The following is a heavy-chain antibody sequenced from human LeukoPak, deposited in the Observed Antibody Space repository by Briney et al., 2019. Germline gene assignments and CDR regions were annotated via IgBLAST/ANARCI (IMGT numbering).Heavy chain of an antibody. CDR2: ISSSSSYI. J-gene: IGHJ3*02. V-gene: IGHV3-21*01. D-gene: IGHD3-22*01. CDR3: AREEDYYDSSGYEDAFDI. CDR1: GFSFSTDG. Sequence: GGSLRLSCSASGFSFSTDGMSWVRQAPGKGLEWVSSISSSSSYIYYADSVKGRFTISRDNAKNSLYLQMNSLRAEDTAVYYCAREEDYYDSSGYEDAFDIWGQGTMVTVSS.